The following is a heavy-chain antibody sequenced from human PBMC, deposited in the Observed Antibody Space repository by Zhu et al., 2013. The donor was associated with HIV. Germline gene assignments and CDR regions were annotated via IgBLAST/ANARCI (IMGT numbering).Heavy chain of an antibody. CDR2: INAGNGNT. V-gene: IGHV1-3*01. CDR3: ARDELQLWLPGAFDI. J-gene: IGHJ3*02. D-gene: IGHD5-18*01. CDR1: GCTFTSYA. Sequence: QVQLVQSGAEVKKPGASVKVSCKASGCTFTSYAMHWVRQAPGQRLEWMGWINAGNGNTKYSQKFQGRVTITRDTSASTAYMELSSLRSEDTAVYYCARDELQLWLPGAFDIWGQGTMVTVSS.